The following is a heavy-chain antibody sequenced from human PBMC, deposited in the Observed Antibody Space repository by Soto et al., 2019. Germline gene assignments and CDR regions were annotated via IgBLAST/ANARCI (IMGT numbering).Heavy chain of an antibody. Sequence: QLQLRESGAGLVKPSETLSLTCTVSGGSISSGAYSWAWIRQSPGRGLEWLGVVYQSGSTYYRPSLGSRVTISIDMSKNQMSLSLRSVSAADTAVYFCARDNSGCSDSDCYLSGWFDPWGQGTLVTVSS. V-gene: IGHV4-30-2*06. CDR1: GGSISSGAYS. J-gene: IGHJ5*02. CDR2: VYQSGST. D-gene: IGHD3-22*01. CDR3: ARDNSGCSDSDCYLSGWFDP.